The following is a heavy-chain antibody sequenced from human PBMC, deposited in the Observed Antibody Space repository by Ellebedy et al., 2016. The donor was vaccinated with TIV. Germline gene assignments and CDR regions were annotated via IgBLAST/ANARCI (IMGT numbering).Heavy chain of an antibody. D-gene: IGHD3-16*01. Sequence: PGGSLRLSCAASGFSFRSYWMSWVRQAPGKGLEWVASIYQDGSFRYYVDSVKGRFTISRDNANNALFLQMNSLRAEDTALYYCARRGSYGDYAVQVNSWLDRWGRGTLVTVSS. CDR2: IYQDGSFR. J-gene: IGHJ5*02. CDR1: GFSFRSYW. V-gene: IGHV3-7*01. CDR3: ARRGSYGDYAVQVNSWLDR.